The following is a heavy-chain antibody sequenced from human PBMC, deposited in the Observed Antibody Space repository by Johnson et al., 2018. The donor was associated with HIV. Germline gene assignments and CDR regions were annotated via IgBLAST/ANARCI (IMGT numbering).Heavy chain of an antibody. D-gene: IGHD3-22*01. J-gene: IGHJ3*02. V-gene: IGHV3-30*18. Sequence: VQLVESGGGVVQPGRSLRLSCAASGFTFSSYGMHWVRQAPGKGLEWVAVISYDGSNKYYADSVKGRFTISRDNSKNTLYLQMNSLRAEDTAVYYCAKDSGITMIVPDAFDIWGQGTMVTVSS. CDR1: GFTFSSYG. CDR2: ISYDGSNK. CDR3: AKDSGITMIVPDAFDI.